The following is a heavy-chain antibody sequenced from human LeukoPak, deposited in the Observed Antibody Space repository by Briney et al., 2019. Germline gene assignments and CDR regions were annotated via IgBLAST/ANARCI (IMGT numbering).Heavy chain of an antibody. CDR2: IYYSGST. Sequence: SETLSLTCTVSGGSISSYYWSWIRQPPGKGLEWIGYIYYSGSTNYNPSLKSRVTISVDTSKNQFSLKLSSVTAADTAVYYCARAETQYYDFWSGYHNWFDPWGQGTLVTVSS. J-gene: IGHJ5*02. CDR3: ARAETQYYDFWSGYHNWFDP. CDR1: GGSISSYY. V-gene: IGHV4-59*01. D-gene: IGHD3-3*01.